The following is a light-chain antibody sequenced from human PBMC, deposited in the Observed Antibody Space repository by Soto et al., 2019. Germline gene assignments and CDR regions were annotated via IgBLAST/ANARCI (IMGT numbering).Light chain of an antibody. CDR2: EVN. CDR3: SSYTRSSTYV. V-gene: IGLV2-14*01. CDR1: SSDVGGYNY. J-gene: IGLJ1*01. Sequence: QSALTQPASVSGSPGQSITISCTGTSSDVGGYNYVSWYQQHPGKAPKLMIYEVNNRPSGVSNRFSGSKSVNTASLTISGFQAEDEADYYCSSYTRSSTYVFGTGTKVTVL.